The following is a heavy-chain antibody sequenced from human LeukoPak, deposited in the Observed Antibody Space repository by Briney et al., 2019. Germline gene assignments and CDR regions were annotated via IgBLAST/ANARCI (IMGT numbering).Heavy chain of an antibody. CDR2: FNWNGGSV. CDR3: ARVRYYDSSGYSRYYFDY. D-gene: IGHD3-22*01. CDR1: GFTFDEYG. J-gene: IGHJ4*02. V-gene: IGHV3-20*04. Sequence: PGGSLRLSCAASGFTFDEYGMSWVRRAPGKGLERVSGFNWNGGSVGYADSVKGRFTISRDNAKNSLYLQMNSLRAEDTALYYCARVRYYDSSGYSRYYFDYWGQGTLVTVSS.